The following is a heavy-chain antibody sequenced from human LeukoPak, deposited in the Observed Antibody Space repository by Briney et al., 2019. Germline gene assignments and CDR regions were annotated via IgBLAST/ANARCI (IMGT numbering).Heavy chain of an antibody. CDR3: ARAGYSYGLHFDY. CDR1: AGSISSYY. CDR2: IYYSGST. V-gene: IGHV4-59*01. J-gene: IGHJ4*02. D-gene: IGHD5-18*01. Sequence: SETLSLTCTVSAGSISSYYWSWIRQPPGKGLEWIGYIYYSGSTNYNPSLKSRVTISVDTSKNQFSLKLSSVTAADTAVYYCARAGYSYGLHFDYWGQGTLVTVSS.